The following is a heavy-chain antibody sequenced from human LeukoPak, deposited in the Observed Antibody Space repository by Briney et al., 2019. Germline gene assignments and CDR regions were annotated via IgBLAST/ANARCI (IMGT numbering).Heavy chain of an antibody. J-gene: IGHJ4*02. D-gene: IGHD6-6*01. CDR1: GGSISSYY. Sequence: SETLSLTCTVSGGSISSYYWSWIRQPPGKGLEWIGYIYYSGSTNYNPSLKSRVTISVDTSKNQFSLELSSVTAADTAVYYCARGLAARFDYWGQGTLVTVSS. CDR3: ARGLAARFDY. V-gene: IGHV4-59*01. CDR2: IYYSGST.